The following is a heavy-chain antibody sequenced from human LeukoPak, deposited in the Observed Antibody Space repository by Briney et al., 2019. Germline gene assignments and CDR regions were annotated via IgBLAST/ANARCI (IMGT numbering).Heavy chain of an antibody. V-gene: IGHV4-39*01. CDR2: IYYSGST. D-gene: IGHD6-13*01. CDR1: GGSISSSSYY. Sequence: SETLSLTCTVSGGSISSSSYYWGWIRQPPGKGLEWIGSIYYSGSTYYNPSLESRVTISVDTSKNQFSLKLSSVTAADTAVYYCARHYLSSSWPFDYWGQGTLVTVSS. CDR3: ARHYLSSSWPFDY. J-gene: IGHJ4*02.